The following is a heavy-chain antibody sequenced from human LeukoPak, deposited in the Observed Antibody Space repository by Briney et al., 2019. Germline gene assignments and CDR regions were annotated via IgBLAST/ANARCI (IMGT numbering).Heavy chain of an antibody. CDR1: SGSISINNYY. V-gene: IGHV4-39*01. CDR2: INHGGHT. Sequence: PSETLSLTCTVSSGSISINNYYWGWIRQPPGQGLEWIGSINHGGHTYYNPSLKSRVTISVDTSKNQFSLKLSSVTAADTALYYCAGQRAWFGEWAFDYWGQGTLVTVSS. D-gene: IGHD3-10*01. J-gene: IGHJ4*02. CDR3: AGQRAWFGEWAFDY.